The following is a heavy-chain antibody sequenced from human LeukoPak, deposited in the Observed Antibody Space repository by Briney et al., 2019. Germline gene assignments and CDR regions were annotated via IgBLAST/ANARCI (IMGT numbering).Heavy chain of an antibody. Sequence: SGTLSLTCTVSGGSISSYYWSWIRQPPGKGLEWIGYIYYSGSTNYNPSLKSRVTISVDTSKNQLSLKLSSVTAADTAVYYCARERRDGPHFNYWGQGTLVTVSS. CDR3: ARERRDGPHFNY. CDR2: IYYSGST. J-gene: IGHJ4*02. V-gene: IGHV4-59*01. CDR1: GGSISSYY. D-gene: IGHD5-24*01.